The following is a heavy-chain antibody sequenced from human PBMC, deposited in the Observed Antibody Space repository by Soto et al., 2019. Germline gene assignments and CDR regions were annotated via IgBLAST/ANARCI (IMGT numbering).Heavy chain of an antibody. Sequence: QVQLVQSGAEVKKPGSSVKVSCKASGGTFSSYAISWVRQAPGQGLEWMGGIIPIFGTANYAQKFQGRVTITADKSTSTAYVELSSLRSEDTAVYYCARGYSNDYYYYYYGMDVWGQGTTVTVSS. V-gene: IGHV1-69*06. CDR1: GGTFSSYA. CDR3: ARGYSNDYYYYYYGMDV. J-gene: IGHJ6*02. CDR2: IIPIFGTA. D-gene: IGHD4-4*01.